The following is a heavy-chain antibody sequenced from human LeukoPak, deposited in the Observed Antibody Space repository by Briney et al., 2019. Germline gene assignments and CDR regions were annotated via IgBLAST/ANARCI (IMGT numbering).Heavy chain of an antibody. Sequence: GGSLRLSCAASGFTFTSYAMNWVRQAPGKGLEWVSSISDGGGRTYYADSVKGRFTISRDNSKNTLYLQMNSLRAEATAMYYCAKVHIVGVNYYYYNAKDVWGQGTTVTVSS. CDR3: AKVHIVGVNYYYYNAKDV. J-gene: IGHJ6*02. CDR1: GFTFTSYA. D-gene: IGHD1-26*01. V-gene: IGHV3-23*01. CDR2: ISDGGGRT.